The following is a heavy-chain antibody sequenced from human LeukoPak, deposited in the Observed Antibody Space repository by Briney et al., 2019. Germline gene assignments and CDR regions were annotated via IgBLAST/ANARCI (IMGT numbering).Heavy chain of an antibody. CDR2: ISYDGSNK. Sequence: PGRSLRLSCAASGFTFSSYAMHWVRQAPGKGLEWVAVISYDGSNKYYADSVKGRFTISRDNSKNTLYLQMNSLRAEDTAVYYCASYYYDSSGPIDYWGQGTLVTVSS. J-gene: IGHJ4*02. CDR1: GFTFSSYA. D-gene: IGHD3-22*01. CDR3: ASYYYDSSGPIDY. V-gene: IGHV3-30-3*01.